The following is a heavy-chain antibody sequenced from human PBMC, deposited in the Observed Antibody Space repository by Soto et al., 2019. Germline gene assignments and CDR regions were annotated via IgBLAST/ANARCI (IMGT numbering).Heavy chain of an antibody. V-gene: IGHV3-11*01. CDR2: ISSSGSTI. J-gene: IGHJ6*03. CDR1: GFTFSDYY. Sequence: GGSLRLSCAASGFTFSDYYMSWIRQAPGKGLEWVSYISSSGSTIYYADSVKGRFTISRDNAKNSLYLQMNSLRAEDTAVYYCARGACSGGSCYSYYYYFLDVWGKGTSVTGSS. CDR3: ARGACSGGSCYSYYYYFLDV. D-gene: IGHD2-15*01.